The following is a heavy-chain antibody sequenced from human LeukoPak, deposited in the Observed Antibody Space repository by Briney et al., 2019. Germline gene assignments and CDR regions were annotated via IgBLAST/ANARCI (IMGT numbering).Heavy chain of an antibody. V-gene: IGHV3-11*04. CDR2: IRSSGSTI. J-gene: IGHJ4*02. Sequence: AAXXXTFSXXXXXXIRXXRXXXRDWVSYIRSSGSTIYYGDSVNGRFTISRDNPKNSLYLQMNSLRAEDTAVYYCARARGLVDYWGQGTLVTVSS. CDR1: XXTFSXXX. CDR3: ARARGLVDY.